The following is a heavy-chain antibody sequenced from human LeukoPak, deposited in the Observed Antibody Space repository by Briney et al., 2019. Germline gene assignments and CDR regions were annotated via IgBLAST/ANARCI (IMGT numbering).Heavy chain of an antibody. CDR3: ARVKGEGDHFDY. D-gene: IGHD1-26*01. CDR1: RFTFDDYG. V-gene: IGHV3-20*01. Sequence: GWSLRVSCVASRFTFDDYGLSWLRQAPGKGLEGVSGINWNGGSTGYAVSVNGRFTISRDNAKKSLYLQMHSLRAEDTAFYHCARVKGEGDHFDYWGQGTLVTVSS. J-gene: IGHJ4*02. CDR2: INWNGGST.